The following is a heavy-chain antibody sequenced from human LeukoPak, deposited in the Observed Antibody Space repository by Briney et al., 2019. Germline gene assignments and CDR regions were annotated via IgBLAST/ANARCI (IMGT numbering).Heavy chain of an antibody. CDR1: GFFFGGHA. Sequence: GGSLRLSCEASGFFFGGHAMNWLRQAPGKGPEWIAFITKDSDRVYYAESVEGRFTVSRDNAKNSLYLQMSSLRVEDTAIYYCARYHLGSYLKDPFDLWGQGSVVTVSS. V-gene: IGHV3-48*01. J-gene: IGHJ5*02. CDR2: ITKDSDRV. CDR3: ARYHLGSYLKDPFDL. D-gene: IGHD3-10*01.